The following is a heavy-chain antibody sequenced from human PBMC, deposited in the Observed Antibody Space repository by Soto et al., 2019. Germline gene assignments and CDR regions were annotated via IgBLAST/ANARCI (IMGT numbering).Heavy chain of an antibody. D-gene: IGHD2-15*01. J-gene: IGHJ4*02. Sequence: QVQLVESGGGVVQPGRSLRLCCAASGFTFSSYGMHWVRQAPGKGLEWVAVIWYDGSNKYYADSVKGRFTISRDNSKNTLYLQMNSLRAEDTAVYYCARDEVYCSGGSCYSGNDYWGQGTLVTVSS. CDR2: IWYDGSNK. CDR1: GFTFSSYG. V-gene: IGHV3-33*01. CDR3: ARDEVYCSGGSCYSGNDY.